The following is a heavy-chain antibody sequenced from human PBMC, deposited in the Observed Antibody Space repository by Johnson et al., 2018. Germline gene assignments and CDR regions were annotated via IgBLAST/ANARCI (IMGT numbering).Heavy chain of an antibody. CDR1: GFTFSSYA. J-gene: IGHJ3*02. CDR3: ARGGCYDNIAYANDAFDI. CDR2: ISWNSGSI. D-gene: IGHD3-22*01. Sequence: VQLQESGGGLVQPGWSLRLSCAASGFTFSSYAMSWVRQAPGKGLEWVSGISWNSGSIGYADSVKGRFTISRDNPKNSVYLQMNSLRPEDTAFYYCARGGCYDNIAYANDAFDIWGQGTMVTVSS. V-gene: IGHV3-9*01.